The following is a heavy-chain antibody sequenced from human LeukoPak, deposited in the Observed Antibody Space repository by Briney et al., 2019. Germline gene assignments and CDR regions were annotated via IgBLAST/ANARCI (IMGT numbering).Heavy chain of an antibody. CDR2: IYSSGNT. Sequence: GGSLRLSCAASGFIVSSNYMSWVRQAPGKGLEWVSVIYSSGNTYYADSVKGRFTISRDNSKNTLYLQMNSLRAEDTALYYRARDSGNYRYDNFDYWGQGTLVTVSS. J-gene: IGHJ4*02. D-gene: IGHD1-26*01. V-gene: IGHV3-66*03. CDR1: GFIVSSNY. CDR3: ARDSGNYRYDNFDY.